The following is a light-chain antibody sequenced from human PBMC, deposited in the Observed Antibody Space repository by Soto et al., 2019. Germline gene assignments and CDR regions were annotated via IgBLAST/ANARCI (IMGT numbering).Light chain of an antibody. CDR3: GTWDSSLSAV. V-gene: IGLV1-51*01. Sequence: QSLLTQPPSVSAAPGRKVTISCYGSSSNIGNNYVSWYQQLPGTAPKLLIYDNNKRPSGIPDRFSGSKSGTSATLGITGLQTGDEADYYCGTWDSSLSAVFGTGTKATVL. J-gene: IGLJ1*01. CDR1: SSNIGNNY. CDR2: DNN.